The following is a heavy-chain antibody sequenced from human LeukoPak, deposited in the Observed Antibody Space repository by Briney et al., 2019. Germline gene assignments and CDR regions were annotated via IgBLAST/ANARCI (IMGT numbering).Heavy chain of an antibody. D-gene: IGHD5-18*01. V-gene: IGHV4-34*01. J-gene: IGHJ4*02. Sequence: SETLPLTCAVYGGSFSGYYWSWIRQPPGKGLEWIGEINHSGSTNYNPSLKSRVTISVDTSKNQFSLKLSSVTAADTAVYYCARFKGSYGYSVGVDYWGQGALVTVSS. CDR3: ARFKGSYGYSVGVDY. CDR2: INHSGST. CDR1: GGSFSGYY.